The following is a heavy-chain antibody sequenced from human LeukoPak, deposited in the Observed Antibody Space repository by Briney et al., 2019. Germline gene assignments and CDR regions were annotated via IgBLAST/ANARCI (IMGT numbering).Heavy chain of an antibody. D-gene: IGHD6-19*01. Sequence: ASVKVSCKASGYTFTSYAMHWVRQAPGQRLEWMGWINAGNGNTKYSQEFQGRVTITRDTSASTAYMELSSLRSEDMAVYYCAKKGYSNGWRDSYYFDCWGQGTLGTVSS. V-gene: IGHV1-3*03. CDR3: AKKGYSNGWRDSYYFDC. CDR2: INAGNGNT. CDR1: GYTFTSYA. J-gene: IGHJ4*02.